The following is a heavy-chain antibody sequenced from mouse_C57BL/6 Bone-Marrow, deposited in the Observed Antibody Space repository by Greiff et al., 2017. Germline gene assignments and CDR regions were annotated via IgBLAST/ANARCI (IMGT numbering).Heavy chain of an antibody. CDR3: ARHPFITTVSDWYFDV. Sequence: EVMLVESGGDLVKPGGSLKLSCAASGFTFSSYGMSWVRQTPDKRLEWVATISSGGSYTYYPDSVKGRFTISRDNAKNTLYLHMSSLKSEDTAMYYCARHPFITTVSDWYFDVWGKGTTVTVSS. D-gene: IGHD1-1*01. CDR1: GFTFSSYG. J-gene: IGHJ1*03. V-gene: IGHV5-6*02. CDR2: ISSGGSYT.